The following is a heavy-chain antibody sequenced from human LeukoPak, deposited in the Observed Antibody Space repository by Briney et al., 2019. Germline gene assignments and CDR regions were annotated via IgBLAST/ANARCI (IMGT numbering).Heavy chain of an antibody. J-gene: IGHJ4*02. CDR3: ARVRGRFLEWHLYYFDY. V-gene: IGHV3-48*04. CDR1: GFTFSSYS. Sequence: GGSLRLSCAASGFTFSSYSMNWVRQAPGKGLEWVSYISSSSSTIYYADSVKGRFTISRDNAKNSLYQQMNSLRAKDTAVYYCARVRGRFLEWHLYYFDYWGQGTLVTVSS. D-gene: IGHD3-3*01. CDR2: ISSSSSTI.